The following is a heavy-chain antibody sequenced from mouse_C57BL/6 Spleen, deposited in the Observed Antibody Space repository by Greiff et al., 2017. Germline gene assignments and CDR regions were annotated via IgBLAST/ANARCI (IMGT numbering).Heavy chain of an antibody. J-gene: IGHJ3*01. D-gene: IGHD2-4*01. CDR2: IDPNSGGT. Sequence: QVQLQQPGAELVKPGASVKLSCKASGYTFTSYWMHWVKQRPGRGLEWIGRIDPNSGGTKYNEKFKSKATLTVDKPSSTAYMQLSSLTSEVSAVDYCARADMGDYDGGFAYWGQGTLVTVSA. CDR3: ARADMGDYDGGFAY. V-gene: IGHV1-72*01. CDR1: GYTFTSYW.